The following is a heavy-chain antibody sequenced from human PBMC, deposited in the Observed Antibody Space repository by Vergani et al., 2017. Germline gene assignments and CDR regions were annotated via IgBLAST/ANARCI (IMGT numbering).Heavy chain of an antibody. CDR1: GGPISSSSYY. J-gene: IGHJ6*02. CDR2: IYYSGST. D-gene: IGHD1-1*01. Sequence: QLQLQESGPGLVKPSETLSLTCTVSGGPISSSSYYWGWVRQPPGKGLEWIGSIYYSGSTYYNPSLKSRVTISVDTSKNQFSMKLSSVTAADTAVYYCAIQRIGSSYGMDVWGQGTTVTVSS. V-gene: IGHV4-39*01. CDR3: AIQRIGSSYGMDV.